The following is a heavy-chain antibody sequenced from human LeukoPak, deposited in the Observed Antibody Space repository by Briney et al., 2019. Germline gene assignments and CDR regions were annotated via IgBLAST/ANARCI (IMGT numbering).Heavy chain of an antibody. V-gene: IGHV3-30*02. Sequence: GGSLRLSCAASGFTFSSFGMHWVRQAPGKGLEWVAFIRYEGSNKYYADSVKGRFTISRDNSKNTLYLQMNSLRAEDTAVYYCAKGYSSSENYWGQGTLVTVSS. D-gene: IGHD6-13*01. CDR2: IRYEGSNK. CDR1: GFTFSSFG. J-gene: IGHJ4*02. CDR3: AKGYSSSENY.